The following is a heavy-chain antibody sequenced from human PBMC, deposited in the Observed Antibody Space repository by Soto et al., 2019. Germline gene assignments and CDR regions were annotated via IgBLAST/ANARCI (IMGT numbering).Heavy chain of an antibody. D-gene: IGHD3-3*01. CDR1: GFRFACYS. J-gene: IGHJ4*02. CDR3: PKTQTFKGYYGGFDT. V-gene: IGHV3-23*01. Sequence: GSVMVSGADTGFRFACYSLTWVRQAPGKGLEWLSAVSGGGASTYYADSVRGRFSISRDVSGNMIYLQLNRLTAGDTATYYCPKTQTFKGYYGGFDTWGQGTRFTLSS. CDR2: VSGGGAST.